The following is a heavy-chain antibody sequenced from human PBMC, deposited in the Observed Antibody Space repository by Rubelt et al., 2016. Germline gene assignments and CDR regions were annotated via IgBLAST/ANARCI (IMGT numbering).Heavy chain of an antibody. Sequence: GLTFGSSAMHWVRQAPDKGLEWLAVISYDGSNKYYADSVKGRFTISRDNSKNTLYLQMNSLRVEDTAVYYCARARDYYYYHMDVWGQGTTVTVSS. CDR3: ARARDYYYYHMDV. CDR1: GLTFGSSA. V-gene: IGHV3-30*04. J-gene: IGHJ6*02. CDR2: ISYDGSNK.